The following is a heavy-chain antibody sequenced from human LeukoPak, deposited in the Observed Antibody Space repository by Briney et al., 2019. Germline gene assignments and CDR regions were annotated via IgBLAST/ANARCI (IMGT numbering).Heavy chain of an antibody. Sequence: SETLSLTCTVSGGSISSGGYYWSWLRQHPGKGLEWIGYIYYSGSTYYNPSLKSRVTISVDTSKNQFSLKLSSVTAADTAVYYCARGGSWVAATPRAFDIWGQGTMVTVSS. CDR3: ARGGSWVAATPRAFDI. CDR1: GGSISSGGYY. J-gene: IGHJ3*02. D-gene: IGHD2-15*01. CDR2: IYYSGST. V-gene: IGHV4-31*03.